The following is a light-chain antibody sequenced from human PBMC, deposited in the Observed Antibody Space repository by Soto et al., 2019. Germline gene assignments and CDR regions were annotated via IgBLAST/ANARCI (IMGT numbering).Light chain of an antibody. CDR2: AAS. J-gene: IGKJ1*01. CDR3: QQSYSTPWT. V-gene: IGKV1-39*01. Sequence: DIPMTQSPSSLSASVGDRVTITCRASQSISASVNWYQQKPGKAPKFLIYAASSLQSGVPSRFSGSGSGTEFTLTINSLQPEDFATYYCQQSYSTPWTFGQGTEVEIK. CDR1: QSISAS.